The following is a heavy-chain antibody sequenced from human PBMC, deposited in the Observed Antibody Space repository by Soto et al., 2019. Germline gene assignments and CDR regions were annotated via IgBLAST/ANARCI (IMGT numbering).Heavy chain of an antibody. D-gene: IGHD2-8*02. CDR3: ATLVPRDYYYGMDV. CDR1: GGSISSYY. V-gene: IGHV4-59*01. Sequence: PSETLSLTCTVSGGSISSYYWSWIRQPPGKGLEWIGYIYYSGSTNYNPSLKSRVTISVDTSKNQFSLKLSSVTAADTAVYYCATLVPRDYYYGMDVWGQGTTVTVSS. J-gene: IGHJ6*02. CDR2: IYYSGST.